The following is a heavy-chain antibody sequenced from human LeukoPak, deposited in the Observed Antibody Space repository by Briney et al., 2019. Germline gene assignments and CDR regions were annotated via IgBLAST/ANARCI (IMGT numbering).Heavy chain of an antibody. CDR1: GFTFSSYN. CDR3: AKWGKSSSWSFRLDY. CDR2: ISSSSSYI. V-gene: IGHV3-21*01. Sequence: GGSLRLSCAASGFTFSSYNMNWVRQAPGKGLEWVSSISSSSSYIFYADSVKGRFTISRDNSKNTLYLQINSLRAEDTAVYYCAKWGKSSSWSFRLDYWGQGTLVTVSS. D-gene: IGHD6-13*01. J-gene: IGHJ4*02.